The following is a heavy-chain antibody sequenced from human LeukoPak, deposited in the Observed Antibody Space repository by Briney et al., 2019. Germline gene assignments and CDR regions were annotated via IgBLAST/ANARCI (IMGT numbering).Heavy chain of an antibody. V-gene: IGHV3-7*01. D-gene: IGHD3-3*01. J-gene: IGHJ4*02. Sequence: GGSLRLSCTVSGFIFSDSWMAWIRQAPGKGLEWVAIIEKNGSGKNYVDSVKGRFTISRDNTMNSLYLQMSSLRAEDTAVYYCATDRGWRTSGYYLYYFEYWGQGTLVTYSS. CDR3: ATDRGWRTSGYYLYYFEY. CDR2: IEKNGSGK. CDR1: GFIFSDSW.